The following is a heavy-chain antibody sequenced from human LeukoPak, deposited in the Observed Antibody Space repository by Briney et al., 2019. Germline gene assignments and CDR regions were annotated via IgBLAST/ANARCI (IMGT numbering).Heavy chain of an antibody. V-gene: IGHV4-31*03. D-gene: IGHD4-17*01. Sequence: SQTLSLTCTVSGGSISSGGYYWSWIRQHPGKSLEWIGYIYYSGSTYYNPSLKSRVTISVDTSKNQFSLKLSSVTAADTAVYYCVREAVTTGFTYYGMDVWGQGTTVTVSS. J-gene: IGHJ6*02. CDR3: VREAVTTGFTYYGMDV. CDR2: IYYSGST. CDR1: GGSISSGGYY.